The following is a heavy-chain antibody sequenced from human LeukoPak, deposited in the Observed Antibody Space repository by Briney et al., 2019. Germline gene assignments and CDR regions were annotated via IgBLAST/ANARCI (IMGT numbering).Heavy chain of an antibody. J-gene: IGHJ3*02. CDR2: IKSKTDGGTT. V-gene: IGHV3-15*01. CDR1: GFTFSNAW. D-gene: IGHD3-10*01. Sequence: GGSLRLSCAASGFTFSNAWMSWVRQAPGKGLEWVGRIKSKTDGGTTDYAAPVKGRFTISRDNAKNSLYLQMNSLRAEGTAVYYCARKGVAFDIWGQGTMVTVSS. CDR3: ARKGVAFDI.